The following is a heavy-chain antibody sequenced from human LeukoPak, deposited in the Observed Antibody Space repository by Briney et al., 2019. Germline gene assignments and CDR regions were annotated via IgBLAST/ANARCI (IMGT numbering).Heavy chain of an antibody. D-gene: IGHD2-8*01. CDR2: IYTSGST. CDR1: GGSISSYY. J-gene: IGHJ3*02. V-gene: IGHV4-4*07. Sequence: SETLSLTCTGSGGSISSYYWSWIRQPAGKGLEWIGRIYTSGSTNYNPSLKSRVTMSVDTSKTQFSLKLSSVTAADTAVYYCARPARRYCTNGVCSDAFDIWGQGTMVTVSS. CDR3: ARPARRYCTNGVCSDAFDI.